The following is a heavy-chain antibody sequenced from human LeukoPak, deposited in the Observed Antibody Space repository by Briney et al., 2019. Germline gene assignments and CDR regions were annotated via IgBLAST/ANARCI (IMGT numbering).Heavy chain of an antibody. V-gene: IGHV3-53*01. D-gene: IGHD2-15*01. CDR2: LYSDDTT. Sequence: GGSLRLSCAASGFIVNSNYMNWVRQAPGKGLEWVSVLYSDDTTYYADSVKGRFTISRDNSKNTLYVQMNSLRAEDTAVYYCARESPYSLDYWGQGTLVTVSS. CDR1: GFIVNSNY. J-gene: IGHJ4*02. CDR3: ARESPYSLDY.